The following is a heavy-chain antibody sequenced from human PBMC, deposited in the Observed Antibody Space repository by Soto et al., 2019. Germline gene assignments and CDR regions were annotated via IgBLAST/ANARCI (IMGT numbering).Heavy chain of an antibody. Sequence: GASVKVSCKASGYTFTHFYITWVRQAPGQGLEWMGAISPHNFNTNYAQKFRGRVTLTTEKSTNTAYMDLRSLTSDDTAVYYCARDEGGSDILNGYYKAPHFYYWGQGVPFTVYS. CDR1: GYTFTHFY. J-gene: IGHJ4*02. D-gene: IGHD3-9*01. CDR3: ARDEGGSDILNGYYKAPHFYY. CDR2: ISPHNFNT. V-gene: IGHV1-18*01.